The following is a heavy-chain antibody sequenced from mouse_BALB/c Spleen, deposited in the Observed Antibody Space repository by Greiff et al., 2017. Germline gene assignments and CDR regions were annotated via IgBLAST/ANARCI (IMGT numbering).Heavy chain of an antibody. J-gene: IGHJ4*01. D-gene: IGHD4-1*01. V-gene: IGHV1S126*01. CDR2: IDPSDSET. CDR3: ARTGTYAMDY. Sequence: VQRVESGPQLVRPGASVKISCKASGYSFTSYWMHWVKQRPGQGLEWIGMIDPSDSETRLNQKFKDKATLTVDKSSSTAYMQLSSPTSEDSAVYYCARTGTYAMDYWGQGTSVTVSS. CDR1: GYSFTSYW.